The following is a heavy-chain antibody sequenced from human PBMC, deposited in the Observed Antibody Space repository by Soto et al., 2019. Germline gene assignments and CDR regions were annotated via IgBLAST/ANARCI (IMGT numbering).Heavy chain of an antibody. CDR2: INPNSGGT. CDR3: ARVVDTAMASIQDIVVVVAAEYYYYGMDV. V-gene: IGHV1-2*02. J-gene: IGHJ6*02. Sequence: GASVKVSCKASGYTFTGYYMHWVRQAPGQGLEWMGWINPNSGGTNYAQKFQGRVTMTRDTSISTAYMELSRLRSDDTAVYYCARVVDTAMASIQDIVVVVAAEYYYYGMDVWGQGTTVTVSS. D-gene: IGHD2-15*01. CDR1: GYTFTGYY.